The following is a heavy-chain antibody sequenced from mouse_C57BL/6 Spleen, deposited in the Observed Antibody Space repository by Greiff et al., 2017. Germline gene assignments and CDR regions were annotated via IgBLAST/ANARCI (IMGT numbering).Heavy chain of an antibody. CDR1: GYTFTSYW. D-gene: IGHD2-1*01. CDR3: ARVTTGHFDY. CDR2: IHPNSGST. V-gene: IGHV1-64*01. J-gene: IGHJ2*01. Sequence: VQLQQSGAELVKPGASVKLSCKASGYTFTSYWMHWVKQRPGQGLEWIGMIHPNSGSTNYNEKFKSKATLTVDKSSSTAYMQLSSLTSEDSAVYYCARVTTGHFDYWGQGTTLTVSS.